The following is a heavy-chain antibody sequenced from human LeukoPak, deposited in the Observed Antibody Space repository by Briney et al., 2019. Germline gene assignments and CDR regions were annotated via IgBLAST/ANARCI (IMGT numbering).Heavy chain of an antibody. CDR1: SSSISSDYY. D-gene: IGHD3-9*01. CDR3: GRDRPTGYYDY. V-gene: IGHV4-38-2*02. Sequence: SETLSLTCTVSSSSISSDYYWGWIRQPPGKGLEWIASIHHSGERYYNPSLKSRVTISVDTSQNQVSLKLTSVTAADTAVYYCGRDRPTGYYDYWGQGILDTVSS. CDR2: IHHSGER. J-gene: IGHJ4*02.